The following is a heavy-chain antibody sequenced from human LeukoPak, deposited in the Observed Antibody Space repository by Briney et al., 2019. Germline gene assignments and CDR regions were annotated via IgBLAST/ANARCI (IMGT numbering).Heavy chain of an antibody. CDR2: IYHSGST. D-gene: IGHD4-17*01. Sequence: SETLSLTCAVSGYSISSGYYLGWIRQPPGKGLEWIGSIYHSGSTYYNPSLKSRVTISADTSKNQFSLKLSSVTAADTAMYYCANHAVTSTWFFDLWGRGTLVTVSS. V-gene: IGHV4-38-2*01. J-gene: IGHJ2*01. CDR1: GYSISSGYY. CDR3: ANHAVTSTWFFDL.